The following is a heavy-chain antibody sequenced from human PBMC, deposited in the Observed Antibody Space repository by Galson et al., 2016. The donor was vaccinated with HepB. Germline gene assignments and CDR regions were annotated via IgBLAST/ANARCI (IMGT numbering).Heavy chain of an antibody. D-gene: IGHD3-10*01. CDR3: AKVRGSGYSFDY. V-gene: IGHV3-23*01. CDR2: MSANSGDT. CDR1: GFTFSTYA. Sequence: SLRLSCAASGFTFSTYAMSWVRQAPGKGLEWVSAMSANSGDTFYSDSVKGRFTISRDNSKNTLHLQMNNLRAEDTALYYCAKVRGSGYSFDYWGQGTLVTVSS. J-gene: IGHJ4*02.